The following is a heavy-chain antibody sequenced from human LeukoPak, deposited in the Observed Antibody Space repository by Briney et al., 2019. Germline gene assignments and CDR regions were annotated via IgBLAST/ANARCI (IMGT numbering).Heavy chain of an antibody. V-gene: IGHV3-15*01. Sequence: GGSLRLSCAASGFTFSNAWMSWVRQAPGKGLEWVGRIISKTAGETTHYAAPVKGRFTVSRDDSKNTLYLQMSSLKAEDTALYYCIASSGSDAFDIWGQGTLVTVSS. CDR1: GFTFSNAW. D-gene: IGHD3-22*01. J-gene: IGHJ3*02. CDR2: IISKTAGETT. CDR3: IASSGSDAFDI.